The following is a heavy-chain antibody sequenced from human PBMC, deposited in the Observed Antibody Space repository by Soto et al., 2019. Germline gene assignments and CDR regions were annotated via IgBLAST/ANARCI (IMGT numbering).Heavy chain of an antibody. J-gene: IGHJ6*02. CDR2: INHSGST. CDR3: ARAGPFYDFWSGYYGGTYYYGMDV. CDR1: GGSFSGYY. V-gene: IGHV4-34*01. Sequence: SETLSLTCAVYGGSFSGYYWSWIRQPPGKGLEWIGEINHSGSTNYNPSLKSRVTISVDTSKNQFSLKLSSVTAADTAVYYCARAGPFYDFWSGYYGGTYYYGMDVWGRGTTVTVSS. D-gene: IGHD3-3*01.